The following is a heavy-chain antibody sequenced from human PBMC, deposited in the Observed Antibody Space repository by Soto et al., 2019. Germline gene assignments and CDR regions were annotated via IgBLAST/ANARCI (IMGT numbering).Heavy chain of an antibody. D-gene: IGHD1-1*01. Sequence: GGSLRLSCAASGFSFSNFWMSWVRQAPGKGLEWVANIKQDGSEKYHAASVRGRFTISRDNAKNSLYLQMNSLRGEDTAVYYCARDWNTNWIDPWGQGTLVTVSS. CDR1: GFSFSNFW. CDR2: IKQDGSEK. V-gene: IGHV3-7*01. J-gene: IGHJ5*02. CDR3: ARDWNTNWIDP.